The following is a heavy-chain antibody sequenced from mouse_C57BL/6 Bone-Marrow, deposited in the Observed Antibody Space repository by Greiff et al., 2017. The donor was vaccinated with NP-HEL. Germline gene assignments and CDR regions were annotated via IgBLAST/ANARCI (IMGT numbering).Heavy chain of an antibody. Sequence: EVQGVESGGDLVKPGGSLKLSCAASGFTFSSYGMSWVRQTPDKRLEWVATISSGGSYPYYPDSVKGRFTISRDHAKNTLYLQMSSRKAEYTAMYYGARRVRRGGFAYWGQGTLVTVSA. CDR3: ARRVRRGGFAY. CDR2: ISSGGSYP. D-gene: IGHD2-14*01. J-gene: IGHJ3*01. V-gene: IGHV5-6*01. CDR1: GFTFSSYG.